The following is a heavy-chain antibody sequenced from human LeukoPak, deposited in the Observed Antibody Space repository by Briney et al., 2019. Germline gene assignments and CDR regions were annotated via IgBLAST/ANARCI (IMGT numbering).Heavy chain of an antibody. J-gene: IGHJ4*02. Sequence: ASVKVSCKASGYTFTGYYMHWVRQAPGQGLEWMGWINHNSGGTNYAQKFQGRVTMTRDTSISTAYMELSRLRSDDTAVFYCARAGSSSRWVNDYWGQGTLVTVSS. V-gene: IGHV1-2*02. CDR3: ARAGSSSRWVNDY. CDR2: INHNSGGT. CDR1: GYTFTGYY. D-gene: IGHD6-13*01.